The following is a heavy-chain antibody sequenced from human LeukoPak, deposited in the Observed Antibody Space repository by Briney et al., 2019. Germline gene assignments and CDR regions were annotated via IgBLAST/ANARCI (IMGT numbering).Heavy chain of an antibody. CDR1: GYTFTGYY. Sequence: ASVKVSCKASGYTFTGYYMHWVRQAPGQGLEWMGWINPNSGGTNYAQKFQGRVTMTRDTSISTAYMELSSLRSEDMAVYYCARDRNEGYVDYWGQGTLVTVSS. V-gene: IGHV1-2*02. D-gene: IGHD2-15*01. J-gene: IGHJ4*02. CDR2: INPNSGGT. CDR3: ARDRNEGYVDY.